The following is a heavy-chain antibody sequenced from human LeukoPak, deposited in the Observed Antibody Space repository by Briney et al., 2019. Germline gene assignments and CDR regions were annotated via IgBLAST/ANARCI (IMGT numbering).Heavy chain of an antibody. CDR2: IYTSGST. D-gene: IGHD3-22*01. J-gene: IGHJ5*02. Sequence: PSQTLSLTCTVSGGSISSGSYYWSWIRQPAGKGLEWIGRIYTSGSTNYNPSLKSRVTISVDTSKNQFSLKLSSVTAADPAVYYCARDIPYYYDSSGYYWFDPWGQGNLVTVSS. CDR1: GGSISSGSYY. V-gene: IGHV4-61*02. CDR3: ARDIPYYYDSSGYYWFDP.